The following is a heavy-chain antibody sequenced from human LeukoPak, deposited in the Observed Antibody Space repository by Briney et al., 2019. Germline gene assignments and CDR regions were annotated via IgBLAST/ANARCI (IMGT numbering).Heavy chain of an antibody. V-gene: IGHV3-23*01. CDR2: MNHNGDEI. CDR3: AKDQPADGYNSI. CDR1: GFSFRNYA. J-gene: IGHJ1*01. D-gene: IGHD5-24*01. Sequence: AGSLTLTCAASGFSFRNYAMSWDRQAPATWGDWDSTMNHNGDEIHYSDSAKGRFTISRDNSKNMLYLQMRSLRAEDAAVYYCAKDQPADGYNSIWGQGTLVTVS.